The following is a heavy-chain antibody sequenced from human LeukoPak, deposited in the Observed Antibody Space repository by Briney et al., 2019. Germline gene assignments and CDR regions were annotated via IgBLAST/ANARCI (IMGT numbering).Heavy chain of an antibody. V-gene: IGHV3-15*06. CDR3: SAMRDFGF. Sequence: GGSLRLSCAASGFTFTDAWMRWVRQAPGKGLEWVGHIKSKADYGTTHYAAPVKDRSTISRDDSKNTLYLRMNSLKTEDTAVYYCSAMRDFGFWGQGTLVTVSP. CDR2: IKSKADYGTT. J-gene: IGHJ4*02. CDR1: GFTFTDAW.